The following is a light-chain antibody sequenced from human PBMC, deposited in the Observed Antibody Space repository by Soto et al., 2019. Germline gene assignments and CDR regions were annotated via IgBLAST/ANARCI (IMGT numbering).Light chain of an antibody. J-gene: IGLJ1*01. Sequence: QSALTQPASVSGSPGQSITISCTGTSSDVGNYIFVSWYRQHPGKAPKLMIYDINNRPSGVSNRFSGSKSGNTASLTISGLQAEDEADYYCCSYASSSPYVFGTGTKVTVL. V-gene: IGLV2-23*02. CDR2: DIN. CDR3: CSYASSSPYV. CDR1: SSDVGNYIF.